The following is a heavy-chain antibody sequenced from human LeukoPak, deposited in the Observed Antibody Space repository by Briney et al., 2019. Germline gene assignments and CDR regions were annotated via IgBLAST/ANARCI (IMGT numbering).Heavy chain of an antibody. CDR2: IRSSSSTI. V-gene: IGHV3-48*04. CDR1: GFTFSSYS. CDR3: ARDMVREGFDY. D-gene: IGHD3-10*01. J-gene: IGHJ4*02. Sequence: PGGSLRLSCAASGFTFSSYSMNWVRQAPGKGLEWVSYIRSSSSTIYYADSVKGRFTISRDNAKNSLYLQMNSLRAEDTAVYYCARDMVREGFDYWGQGTLVTVSS.